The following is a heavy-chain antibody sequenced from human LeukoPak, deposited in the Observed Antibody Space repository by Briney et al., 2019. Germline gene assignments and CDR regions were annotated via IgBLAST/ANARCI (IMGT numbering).Heavy chain of an antibody. V-gene: IGHV3-11*06. J-gene: IGHJ4*02. CDR1: GVTFSNAW. Sequence: GGSLRLSCAASGVTFSNAWMSWVRQAPGKGREWVSYIRSGGTNTDYTSSVKGRFTISRDNAKNSLYLQMNSLRAEDTAVYYCARKNYLSSGWGAPFDYWGQGTLVTVSS. CDR2: IRSGGTNT. CDR3: ARKNYLSSGWGAPFDY. D-gene: IGHD1-7*01.